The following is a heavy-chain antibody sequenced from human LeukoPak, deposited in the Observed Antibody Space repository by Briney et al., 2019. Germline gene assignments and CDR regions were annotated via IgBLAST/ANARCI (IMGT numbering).Heavy chain of an antibody. J-gene: IGHJ5*02. CDR2: IYGDGTT. CDR1: GFTVSNDY. D-gene: IGHD3-10*01. CDR3: ARDRAGAQSWVALDP. Sequence: GGSLRLYCAASGFTVSNDYMAWVRQAPGRGREWVSLIYGDGTTFYTDSVKGRFTISRDNFKNTLYLQMSSLRPEDTALYYCARDRAGAQSWVALDPWGQGTLVTVSS. V-gene: IGHV3-66*02.